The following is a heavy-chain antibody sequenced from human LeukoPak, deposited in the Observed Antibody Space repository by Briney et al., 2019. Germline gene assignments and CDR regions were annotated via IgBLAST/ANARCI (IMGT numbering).Heavy chain of an antibody. J-gene: IGHJ4*02. Sequence: SETLSLTCTVPGGSINSYYWSWIRQPPGKGLEWIGYIYYSGNTKYNPSLKSRVTILVDTSKNQFSLKLTSLTAADTAVYYCARQEMGYSYNLFDYWGQGTLVTVSS. CDR2: IYYSGNT. V-gene: IGHV4-59*08. CDR3: ARQEMGYSYNLFDY. CDR1: GGSINSYY. D-gene: IGHD5-18*01.